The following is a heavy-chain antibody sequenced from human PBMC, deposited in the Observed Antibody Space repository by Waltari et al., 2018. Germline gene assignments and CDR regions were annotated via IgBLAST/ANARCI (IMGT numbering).Heavy chain of an antibody. D-gene: IGHD2-2*02. CDR3: ARVGYCSSTSCYTENYYYYYYMDV. J-gene: IGHJ6*03. Sequence: EVQLVESGGGLVKPGGSLRLSCAASGFTFSSYSMNWVRQAPGQGLEWVSSISSSSSYIYYADSVKGRFTISRDNAKNSLYLQMNSLRAEDTAVYYCARVGYCSSTSCYTENYYYYYYMDVWGKGTTVTISS. CDR1: GFTFSSYS. V-gene: IGHV3-21*01. CDR2: ISSSSSYI.